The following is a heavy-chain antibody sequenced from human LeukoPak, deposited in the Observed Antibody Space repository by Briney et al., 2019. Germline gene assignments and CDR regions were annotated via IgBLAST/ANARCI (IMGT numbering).Heavy chain of an antibody. Sequence: GGSLRLXCAASGFTFSSYSMNWVRQAPGKGLEWVSSISSSSTYIYYADSVKGRFTISRDNAKNSLYLQMNSLRAEDTAVYYCARASGGGYYFDYWGQGTLVTVSS. V-gene: IGHV3-21*01. CDR2: ISSSSTYI. CDR1: GFTFSSYS. CDR3: ARASGGGYYFDY. J-gene: IGHJ4*02. D-gene: IGHD2-15*01.